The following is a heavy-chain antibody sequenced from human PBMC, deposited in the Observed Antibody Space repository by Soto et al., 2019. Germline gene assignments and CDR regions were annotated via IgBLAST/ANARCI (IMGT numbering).Heavy chain of an antibody. CDR2: ISTTGNTI. CDR3: ARDPSLSDYDILTGPAYGMDV. J-gene: IGHJ6*02. Sequence: GSLRLSCAVSGFSFTSYSMNWVRQAPGKGLEWISYISTTGNTIKYADSVKGRFTISRDNANNSLYLQMNSLRDDDTAVYYCARDPSLSDYDILTGPAYGMDVWGQGTTVTVSS. CDR1: GFSFTSYS. V-gene: IGHV3-48*02. D-gene: IGHD3-9*01.